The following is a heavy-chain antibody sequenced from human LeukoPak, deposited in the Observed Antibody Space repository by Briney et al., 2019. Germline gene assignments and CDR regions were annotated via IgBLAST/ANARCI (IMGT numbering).Heavy chain of an antibody. CDR1: GGTFSSYA. CDR3: ARDRYYDSSGYYTYYFDY. V-gene: IGHV1-69*05. D-gene: IGHD3-22*01. CDR2: IIPIFGTA. J-gene: IGHJ4*02. Sequence: SVKVSCKASGGTFSSYAISWVRQAPGQGLEWMGRIIPIFGTANYAQKFQGRVTITKDESTSTAYMELSSLRSEDTAVYYCARDRYYDSSGYYTYYFDYWGQGTLVTVSS.